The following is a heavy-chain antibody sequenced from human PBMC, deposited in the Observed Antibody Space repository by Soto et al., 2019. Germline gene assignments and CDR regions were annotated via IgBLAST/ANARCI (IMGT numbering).Heavy chain of an antibody. J-gene: IGHJ3*02. V-gene: IGHV6-1*01. CDR1: GDSVSSNSAA. Sequence: PSQTLSLTCAISGDSVSSNSAAWNWIRQSPSRGLEWLGRTYYRSKWYNDYAVSVKSRITINPDTSKNQFSLQLNSVTPEDTAVYYCARDSVDSWLYTYSSSSPPDAFDIWGQGTMVTVSS. CDR2: TYYRSKWYN. D-gene: IGHD6-6*01. CDR3: ARDSVDSWLYTYSSSSPPDAFDI.